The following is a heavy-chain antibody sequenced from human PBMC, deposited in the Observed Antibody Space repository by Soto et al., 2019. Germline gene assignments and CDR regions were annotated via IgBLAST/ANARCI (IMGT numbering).Heavy chain of an antibody. CDR2: IYYSGST. D-gene: IGHD2-2*02. J-gene: IGHJ6*02. CDR3: ARDRHIVVVPAAIPRYYYYGMDV. V-gene: IGHV4-30-4*01. Sequence: QVQLQESGPGLVKPSQTLSLTCTVSGGSISSGDYYWSWIRQPPGKGLEWIGYIYYSGSTYYNPSRKSRVTISVDTSKTQFSLKLSSVTAADTAVYYCARDRHIVVVPAAIPRYYYYGMDVWGQGTTVTVSS. CDR1: GGSISSGDYY.